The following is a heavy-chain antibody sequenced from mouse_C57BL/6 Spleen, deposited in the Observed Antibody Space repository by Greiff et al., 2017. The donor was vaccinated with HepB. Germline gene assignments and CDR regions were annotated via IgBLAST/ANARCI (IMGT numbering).Heavy chain of an antibody. CDR3: TNEENYYGSRDWFAY. V-gene: IGHV14-1*01. CDR2: IDPEDGDT. Sequence: EVQGVESGAELVRPGASVKLSCTASGFNIKDYYMHWVKQRPEQGLEWIGRIDPEDGDTEYAPKFQGKATMTADTSSNTAYLQLSSLTSEDTAVYYCTNEENYYGSRDWFAYWGQGTLVTVSA. CDR1: GFNIKDYY. J-gene: IGHJ3*01. D-gene: IGHD1-1*01.